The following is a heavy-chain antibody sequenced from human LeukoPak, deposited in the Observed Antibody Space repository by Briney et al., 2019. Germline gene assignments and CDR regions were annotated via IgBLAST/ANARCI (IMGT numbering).Heavy chain of an antibody. CDR3: ARSRITMIVVVFPDAFDI. J-gene: IGHJ3*02. CDR1: GGTFSSYA. CDR2: IIPIFGTE. Sequence: ASVKVSCKASGGTFSSYAISWVRQAPGQGLEWMGGIIPIFGTENYAQKFQGRVTITADKSTSTAYMELSSLRSEDTAVYYCARSRITMIVVVFPDAFDIWGQGTMVTVSS. D-gene: IGHD3-22*01. V-gene: IGHV1-69*06.